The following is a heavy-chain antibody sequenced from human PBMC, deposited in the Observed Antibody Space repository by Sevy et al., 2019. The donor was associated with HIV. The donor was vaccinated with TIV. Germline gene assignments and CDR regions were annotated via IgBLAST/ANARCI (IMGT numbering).Heavy chain of an antibody. CDR3: AKDLTERYGTSSGDFDY. Sequence: GGSLRLSCAASGFTFNVYGMHWVRQAPGKGLQWVAFTRYDGSTKYYADSVKGRFTISRDNSKNTLYLQMNSLRVEDTAMYYCAKDLTERYGTSSGDFDYWGQGSLVTVSS. D-gene: IGHD5-18*01. CDR1: GFTFNVYG. CDR2: TRYDGSTK. V-gene: IGHV3-30*02. J-gene: IGHJ4*02.